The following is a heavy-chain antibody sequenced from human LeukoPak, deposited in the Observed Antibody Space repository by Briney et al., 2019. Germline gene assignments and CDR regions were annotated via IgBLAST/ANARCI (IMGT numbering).Heavy chain of an antibody. J-gene: IGHJ4*02. Sequence: KPGGSLRLSCAASGFTFSSHAMSWVPQVPGKGLEWVSGISGSGAGTYYADSVKGRFTTSRDNSKNTLYLQMNSLRAEDTAVYYCASYYDSSGPDYWGQGTLVTVSS. CDR3: ASYYDSSGPDY. CDR2: ISGSGAGT. CDR1: GFTFSSHA. V-gene: IGHV3-23*01. D-gene: IGHD3-22*01.